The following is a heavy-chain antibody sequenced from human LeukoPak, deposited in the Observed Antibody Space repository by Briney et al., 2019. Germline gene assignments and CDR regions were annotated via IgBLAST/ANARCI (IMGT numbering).Heavy chain of an antibody. CDR2: IYTSGST. J-gene: IGHJ5*02. CDR1: GGSMSSYY. V-gene: IGHV4-4*07. Sequence: SETLSLTCTVSGGSMSSYYWSWIRQPAGKGLEWIGRIYTSGSTNYNPSLKSRVTMSVDTSKNQFSLKLSSVTAADTAVYYCARDSRNPWGHNWCDPWGQGTLVTVSS. CDR3: ARDSRNPWGHNWCDP. D-gene: IGHD7-27*01.